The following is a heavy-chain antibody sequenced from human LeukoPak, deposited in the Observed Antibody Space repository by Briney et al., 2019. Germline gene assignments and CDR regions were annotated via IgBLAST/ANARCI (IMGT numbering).Heavy chain of an antibody. CDR1: GYTFTSYG. V-gene: IGHV1-18*01. CDR2: ISAYNGNT. D-gene: IGHD3-3*01. J-gene: IGHJ5*02. Sequence: ASVKVSCKASGYTFTSYGISWVRQAPGQGLEWMGWISAYNGNTNYAQKFQGRVTMTTDTSTSTAYMELRSLRSDDTAVYYCARVLTIFGVAPRDRGWFDPWGQGTLVTVSS. CDR3: ARVLTIFGVAPRDRGWFDP.